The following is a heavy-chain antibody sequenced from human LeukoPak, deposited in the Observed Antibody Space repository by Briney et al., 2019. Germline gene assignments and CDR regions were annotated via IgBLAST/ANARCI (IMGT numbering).Heavy chain of an antibody. CDR2: INSSGSYI. J-gene: IGHJ4*02. CDR1: GFTFSSCT. V-gene: IGHV3-21*01. CDR3: AASIAYRSSWFADY. Sequence: GGSLRLSCAASGFTFSSCTMNWVRQAPGKGLEWVSSINSSGSYIYYADSVKGRFTISRDNAKNSLYLQMNSLRAEDTAVYYCAASIAYRSSWFADYWGQGTLVTVSS. D-gene: IGHD6-13*01.